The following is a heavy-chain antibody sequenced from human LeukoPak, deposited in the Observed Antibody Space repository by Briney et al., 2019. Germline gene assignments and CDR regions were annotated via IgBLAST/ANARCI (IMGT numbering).Heavy chain of an antibody. J-gene: IGHJ4*02. CDR1: GFTFSSYG. Sequence: GGSLRLSCAASGFTFSSYGMHWVRQAPGKGLEWVSSISSSSSYIYYADSVKGRFTISRDNAKNSLYLQMNSLRAEDTAVYYCARDNDGYCSGGSCYALFDYWGQGTLVTVSS. V-gene: IGHV3-21*01. CDR2: ISSSSSYI. CDR3: ARDNDGYCSGGSCYALFDY. D-gene: IGHD2-15*01.